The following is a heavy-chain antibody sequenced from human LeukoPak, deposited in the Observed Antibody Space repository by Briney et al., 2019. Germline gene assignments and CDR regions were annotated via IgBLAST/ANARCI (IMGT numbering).Heavy chain of an antibody. J-gene: IGHJ4*02. CDR2: ISSSGSTI. CDR1: GFTFSSYE. D-gene: IGHD2-2*01. V-gene: IGHV3-48*03. Sequence: PGGSLGLSCAASGFTFSSYEMNWVRQAPGKGLEWVSYISSSGSTIYYADSVKGRFTISRDNAKNSLYLQMNSLRAEDTAVYYCARDEEYCSSTSCYESLDYWGQGTLVTVSS. CDR3: ARDEEYCSSTSCYESLDY.